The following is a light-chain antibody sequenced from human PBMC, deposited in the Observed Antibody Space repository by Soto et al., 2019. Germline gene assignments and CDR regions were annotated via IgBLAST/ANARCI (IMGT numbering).Light chain of an antibody. CDR1: SSNLGAGYE. V-gene: IGLV1-40*01. CDR3: QAYDYSLTASV. J-gene: IGLJ3*02. CDR2: GNR. Sequence: QAVVTQPPSVSGAPGQRVTISCTGNSSNLGAGYEVHWYQQLPGAVPKLVIFGNRNRPSGVPERFSGSKSGTSASLAITGLQAEDEADYYCQAYDYSLTASVFGGGTKLTVL.